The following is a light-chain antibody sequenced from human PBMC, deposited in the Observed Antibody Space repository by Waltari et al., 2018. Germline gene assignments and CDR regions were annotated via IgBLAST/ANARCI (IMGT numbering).Light chain of an antibody. CDR3: QQHGTSPFT. J-gene: IGKJ2*01. V-gene: IGKV3-20*01. Sequence: EIVLTQSPGTLSLSPGERATLSCRASQSGSSSYLAWYQQKPCQAPRLLIYGASSRATGIPDRISGSGSGTDFTLTLSSLEPEDFAVYYCQQHGTSPFTFGQGTKVEIK. CDR2: GAS. CDR1: QSGSSSY.